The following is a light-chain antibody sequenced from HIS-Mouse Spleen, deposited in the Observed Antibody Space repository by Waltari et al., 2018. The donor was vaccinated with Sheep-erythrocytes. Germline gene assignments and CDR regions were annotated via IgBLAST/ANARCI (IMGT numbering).Light chain of an antibody. CDR3: SSYAGSNNWV. J-gene: IGLJ3*02. CDR1: SSDVGGYTY. Sequence: QSALTQPRSVSGSPGQSVTISCTGTSSDVGGYTYVPWYQQHPGKAPKLMIYEVSKRPSVVPHRFSGSNSGNTASLTVSGLQAEDEADYYCSSYAGSNNWVFGGGTKLTVL. CDR2: EVS. V-gene: IGLV2-8*01.